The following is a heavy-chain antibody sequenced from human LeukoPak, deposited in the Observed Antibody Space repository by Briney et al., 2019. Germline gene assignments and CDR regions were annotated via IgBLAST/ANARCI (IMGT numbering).Heavy chain of an antibody. D-gene: IGHD3-9*01. V-gene: IGHV4-59*08. CDR3: AGHSSVPDSLNGLNY. CDR2: IYYSGST. Sequence: SETLSLTCTVSGGSISSYYWSWIRQPPGKGLEWIGYIYYSGSTNYNPSLKSRVTISVDTSKNQFSLKLSSVTAADTAVYYCAGHSSVPDSLNGLNYWGREAPVAVSS. J-gene: IGHJ4*02. CDR1: GGSISSYY.